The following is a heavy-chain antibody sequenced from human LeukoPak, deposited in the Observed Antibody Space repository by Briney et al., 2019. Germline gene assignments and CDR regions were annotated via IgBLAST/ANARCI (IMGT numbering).Heavy chain of an antibody. CDR3: GRVGYGGYGIVDY. CDR2: IYYSGST. D-gene: IGHD5-12*01. V-gene: IGHV4-59*08. Sequence: PSETLSLTCTVSGGSISSYYWSWIRQPPGKGLEWIGYIYYSGSTNYNHSLKSRVTISLDTSKNQFFMKLTYVTAAGTAVYFCGRVGYGGYGIVDYWGQGTLVTVSS. J-gene: IGHJ4*02. CDR1: GGSISSYY.